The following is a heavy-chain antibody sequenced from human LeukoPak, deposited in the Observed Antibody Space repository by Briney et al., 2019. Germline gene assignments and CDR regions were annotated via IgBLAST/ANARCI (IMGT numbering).Heavy chain of an antibody. D-gene: IGHD3-10*01. CDR3: ARGSGTPTPFDY. CDR1: GYSFTSYW. V-gene: IGHV5-51*01. CDR2: IYPGDPDT. Sequence: PGESLKISCKGSGYSFTSYWVGWVRQMPEKGLEWMGIIYPGDPDTRYSPSFQGQVTISADKSITTAYLQWNSLKASDTAMYYCARGSGTPTPFDYWGHGTLVTVSS. J-gene: IGHJ4*01.